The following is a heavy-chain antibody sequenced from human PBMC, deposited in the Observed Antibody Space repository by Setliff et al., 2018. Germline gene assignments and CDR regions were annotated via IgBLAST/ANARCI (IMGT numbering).Heavy chain of an antibody. CDR2: IRNDGSSQ. CDR1: GFTFSSSG. CDR3: ARDGNNWNDLDY. D-gene: IGHD1-20*01. Sequence: GGSLRLSCIMSGFSAASGFTFSSSGMHWVRQAPGKGLEWVTFIRNDGSSQYYADSVQGRFTVSRDNSRNTLYLDMNSLRVEDTALYYCARDGNNWNDLDYWGHGTLVTVSS. V-gene: IGHV3-30*02. J-gene: IGHJ4*01.